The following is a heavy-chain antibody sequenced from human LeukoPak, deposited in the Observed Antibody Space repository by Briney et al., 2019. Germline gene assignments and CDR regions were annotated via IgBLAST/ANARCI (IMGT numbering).Heavy chain of an antibody. D-gene: IGHD3-3*01. CDR3: TRDYEGGAYYDFWSGYRGGYYYYYYMDV. Sequence: NPGGSLRLSCTASGVTFGDYAMSWFRQAPGKGLEWVGFIRSKAYGGTTEYAASVKGRFTISRDDSKSIAYLQMNSLKTEDTAVYYCTRDYEGGAYYDFWSGYRGGYYYYYYMDVWGKGTTVTVSS. CDR2: IRSKAYGGTT. V-gene: IGHV3-49*05. CDR1: GVTFGDYA. J-gene: IGHJ6*03.